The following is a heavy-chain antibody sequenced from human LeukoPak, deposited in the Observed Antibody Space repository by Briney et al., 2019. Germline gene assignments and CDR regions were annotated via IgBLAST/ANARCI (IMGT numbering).Heavy chain of an antibody. J-gene: IGHJ4*02. D-gene: IGHD6-13*01. CDR1: GGSISSYY. CDR3: ARDSGQQVDY. Sequence: SETLSLTCTVSGGSISSYYWSWIRQPPGKGLEWIGYIYTSGSTYYNPSLKSRVTISVDTSKNQFSLKLSSVTAADTAVYYCARDSGQQVDYWGQGTLVTVSS. V-gene: IGHV4-4*09. CDR2: IYTSGST.